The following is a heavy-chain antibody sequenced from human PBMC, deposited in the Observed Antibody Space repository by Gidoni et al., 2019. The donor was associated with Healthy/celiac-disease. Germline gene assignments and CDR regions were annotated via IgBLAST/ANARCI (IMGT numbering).Heavy chain of an antibody. V-gene: IGHV1-2*02. D-gene: IGHD5-12*01. CDR2: INPNSGGT. CDR1: GYTFTGNC. J-gene: IGHJ5*02. CDR3: ARGGTVSRGYSGSRLWFDP. Sequence: QVQLVQSGAEVKKPGASVKVSCRASGYTFTGNCRHWVRQAPGQGLEWMGWINPNSGGTNYAQKFQGRVTMTRDTSISTAYMELSRLRSDDTAVYYCARGGTVSRGYSGSRLWFDPWGQGTLVTVSS.